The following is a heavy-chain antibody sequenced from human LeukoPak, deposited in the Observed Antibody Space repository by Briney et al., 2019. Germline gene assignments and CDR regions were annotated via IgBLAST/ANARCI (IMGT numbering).Heavy chain of an antibody. V-gene: IGHV1-18*01. CDR3: ARGRDRYYYYGMDV. CDR2: ISAYNGNT. CDR1: GYTFTSYG. Sequence: ASVKVSCKASGYTFTSYGISWVRQAPGQGLEWMGWISAYNGNTNYAQKLQGRVTMTTDTSTSTAHMELRSLRSDDTAVYYCARGRDRYYYYGMDVWGQGTTVTVSS. J-gene: IGHJ6*02.